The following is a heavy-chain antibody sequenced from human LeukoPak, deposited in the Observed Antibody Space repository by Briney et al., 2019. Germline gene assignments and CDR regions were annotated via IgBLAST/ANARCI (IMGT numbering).Heavy chain of an antibody. V-gene: IGHV3-23*01. CDR3: AACTATVPTPSHYFGY. J-gene: IGHJ4*02. CDR1: GFTFSSYA. Sequence: GGSLRLSCAASGFTFSSYAMSWVRQAPGKGLGWVSAISGSGGSTYYADSVKGRFTISRDNSKNTLYLQMNSLRAEDTAVYYCAACTATVPTPSHYFGYWGQGTLVTVSS. CDR2: ISGSGGST. D-gene: IGHD4-17*01.